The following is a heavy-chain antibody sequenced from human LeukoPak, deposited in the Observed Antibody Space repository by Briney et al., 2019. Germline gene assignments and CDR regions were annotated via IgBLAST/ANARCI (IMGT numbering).Heavy chain of an antibody. J-gene: IGHJ3*01. CDR2: ILSKSDGGTT. V-gene: IGHV3-15*01. CDR1: GFTFNKSW. Sequence: GGSLRLSCAASGFTFNKSWMSWVRQAPGKGLEWVGRILSKSDGGTTAYGGPVKGRFAISRDDSKNTLYLQMKGLETEDTAVYYCTTASVTMVRGVINPDAFDVWGLGTMVIVSS. D-gene: IGHD3-10*01. CDR3: TTASVTMVRGVINPDAFDV.